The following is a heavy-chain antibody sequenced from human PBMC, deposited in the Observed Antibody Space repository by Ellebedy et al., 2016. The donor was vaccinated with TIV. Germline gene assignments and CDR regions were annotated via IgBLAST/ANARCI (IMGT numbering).Heavy chain of an antibody. CDR3: ARDGCSGGSCYLVLFDY. J-gene: IGHJ4*02. D-gene: IGHD2-15*01. Sequence: ASVKVSCKVSGYTLTELSMHWVRQAPGKGLEWMGGFDPEDGETTYAQKFQGRVTITADKSTSTAYMELSSLRSEDTAGYYRARDGCSGGSCYLVLFDYWGQGTLVTVSS. V-gene: IGHV1-24*01. CDR1: GYTLTELS. CDR2: FDPEDGET.